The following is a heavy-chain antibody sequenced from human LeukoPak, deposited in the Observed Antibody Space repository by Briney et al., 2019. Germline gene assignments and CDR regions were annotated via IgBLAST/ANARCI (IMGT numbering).Heavy chain of an antibody. CDR3: ARNPPLRGYSYGHRTPGLDP. V-gene: IGHV3-33*01. CDR1: GFTFSSYG. D-gene: IGHD5-18*01. Sequence: PGGSLRLSCAASGFTFSSYGMHWVRQAPGKGLEWVAVIWYDGNNKYYADSVKGRFTVSKDNSKNTLYLQMNSLRAEDTAVYYCARNPPLRGYSYGHRTPGLDPWGQGTLVTVSS. CDR2: IWYDGNNK. J-gene: IGHJ5*02.